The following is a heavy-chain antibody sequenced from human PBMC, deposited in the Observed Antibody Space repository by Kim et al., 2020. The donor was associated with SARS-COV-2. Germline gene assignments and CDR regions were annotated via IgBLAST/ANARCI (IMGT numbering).Heavy chain of an antibody. CDR3: AKDRGYNSSGYLEY. V-gene: IGHV3-30*02. J-gene: IGHJ4*02. D-gene: IGHD3-22*01. Sequence: YADAVKGRITIYRDKSKNTLFLQMDGLRPEDAAVYYCAKDRGYNSSGYLEYWGQRTLVTVSS.